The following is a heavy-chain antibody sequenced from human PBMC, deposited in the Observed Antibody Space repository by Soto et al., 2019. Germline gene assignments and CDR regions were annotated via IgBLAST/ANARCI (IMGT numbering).Heavy chain of an antibody. CDR1: GFTFSSYA. CDR2: ISYDGSNK. D-gene: IGHD6-13*01. J-gene: IGHJ4*02. V-gene: IGHV3-30-3*01. Sequence: SLRLSCAASGFTFSSYAMHWARQAPGKGLEWVAVISYDGSNKYYADSVKGRFTISRDNSKKTLYLQMNSLRAEVTAVYYCAIDFPIAAAGVFDYWGQGTLVTVSS. CDR3: AIDFPIAAAGVFDY.